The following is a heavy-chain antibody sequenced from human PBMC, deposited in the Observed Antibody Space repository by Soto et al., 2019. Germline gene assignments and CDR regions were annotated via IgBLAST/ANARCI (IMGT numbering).Heavy chain of an antibody. J-gene: IGHJ6*02. D-gene: IGHD1-26*01. CDR3: AKDVVVGATTGLGDYYYYYGMDV. CDR2: INSDGSST. CDR1: GFTFSSYW. Sequence: GGSLRLSCAASGFTFSSYWMHWVRQAPGKGLVWVSRINSDGSSTSYADSVKGRFTISRDNAKNTLYLQMNSLRAEDTAVYYCAKDVVVGATTGLGDYYYYYGMDVWGQGTTVTVSS. V-gene: IGHV3-74*01.